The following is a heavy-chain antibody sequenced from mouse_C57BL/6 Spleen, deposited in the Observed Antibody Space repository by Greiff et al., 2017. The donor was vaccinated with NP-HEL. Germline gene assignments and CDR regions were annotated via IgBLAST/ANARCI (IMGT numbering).Heavy chain of an antibody. V-gene: IGHV1-53*01. Sequence: QVQLKQPGTELVKPGASVKLSCKASGYTFTSYWMHWVKQRPGQGLEWIGNINPSNGGTNYNEKFKSKATLTVDKSSSTAYMQLSSLTSEDSAVYYCAREGGDGSQFAYWGQGTLVTVSA. J-gene: IGHJ3*01. CDR2: INPSNGGT. CDR1: GYTFTSYW. CDR3: AREGGDGSQFAY. D-gene: IGHD2-3*01.